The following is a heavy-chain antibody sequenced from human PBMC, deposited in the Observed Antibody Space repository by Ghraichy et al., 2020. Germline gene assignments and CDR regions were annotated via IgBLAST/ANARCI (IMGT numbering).Heavy chain of an antibody. Sequence: GESLNISCAASGFTFSNYAMSWVRQAPGKGLEWVSTISDSSGRTYYADPVKGRFTISRDNSKNTLYLQMNSLRAEDTAVYYWAKGPWYYYGMDVWGQGTTVTVSS. CDR3: AKGPWYYYGMDV. CDR1: GFTFSNYA. CDR2: ISDSSGRT. V-gene: IGHV3-23*01. J-gene: IGHJ6*02.